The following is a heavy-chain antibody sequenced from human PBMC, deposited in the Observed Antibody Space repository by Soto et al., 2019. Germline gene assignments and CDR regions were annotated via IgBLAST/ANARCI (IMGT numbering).Heavy chain of an antibody. D-gene: IGHD2-15*01. CDR1: GGSISSSSYY. CDR3: ASRLRSGYCSGGTCNNGFDP. CDR2: IYYSGSS. Sequence: PSETLSLTCTVSGGSISSSSYYWGWIRQPPGKGLEWIGSIYYSGSSYYNPSLKSRLTISVDTPKNQFSLKLSSVTAADTAVYYCASRLRSGYCSGGTCNNGFDPWGQGTLVTVSS. V-gene: IGHV4-39*01. J-gene: IGHJ5*02.